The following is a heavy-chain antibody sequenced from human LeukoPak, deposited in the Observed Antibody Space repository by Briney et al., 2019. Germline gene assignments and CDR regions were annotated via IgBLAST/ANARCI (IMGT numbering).Heavy chain of an antibody. CDR1: GFTFSNAW. J-gene: IGHJ4*02. D-gene: IGHD3-10*01. CDR3: ARVWSMIREYVEY. V-gene: IGHV3-21*01. CDR2: ISSSSDYI. Sequence: GGSLRLSCAASGFTFSNAWMNWVRQTPGKGLEWVSSISSSSDYIYYADSVKGRFTISRDNSKDSLYLQMSSLRAEDTAVYYCARVWSMIREYVEYWGQGTLVTVSS.